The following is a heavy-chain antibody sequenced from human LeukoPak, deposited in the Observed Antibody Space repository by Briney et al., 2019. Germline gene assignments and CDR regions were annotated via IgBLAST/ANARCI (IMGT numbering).Heavy chain of an antibody. CDR1: GGSISSGSYY. CDR2: IYTSGST. CDR3: ARTTEGGYTYGYFYYYYMDV. Sequence: PSETLSLTCTVSGGSISSGSYYWSWIRQPAGKGLEWIGRIYTSGSTNYNPSLKSRVTISVDTSKNQFSLKLSSVSAADTAVYYCARTTEGGYTYGYFYYYYMDVWGKGTTATISS. V-gene: IGHV4-61*02. D-gene: IGHD5-18*01. J-gene: IGHJ6*03.